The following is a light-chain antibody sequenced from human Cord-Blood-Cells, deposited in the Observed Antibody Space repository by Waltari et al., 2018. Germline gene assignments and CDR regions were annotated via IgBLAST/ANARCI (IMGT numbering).Light chain of an antibody. Sequence: EIVMMQSQATLSVSPGERATLSCRASQSVSSNLAWYQQKPGQAPRLLIYGASTMATSIPARFSGSGSVTEFTLTISSLQSEDFSVYYCQQYNNWPPFTFGPGTKVDIK. CDR2: GAS. CDR1: QSVSSN. V-gene: IGKV3-15*01. J-gene: IGKJ3*01. CDR3: QQYNNWPPFT.